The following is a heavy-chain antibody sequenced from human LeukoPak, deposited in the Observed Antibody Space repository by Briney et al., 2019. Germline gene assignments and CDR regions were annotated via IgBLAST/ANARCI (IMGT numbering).Heavy chain of an antibody. CDR2: INPSGGST. Sequence: ASVKVSCKASGYTFTSYYMHWVRQAPGQGLECMGIINPSGGSTSYAQKFQGRVTMTRDTSTSTVYMELSSLRSEDTAVYYCARDWDIVVVPAAMPSDYWGQGTLVTVSS. CDR3: ARDWDIVVVPAAMPSDY. V-gene: IGHV1-46*01. D-gene: IGHD2-2*01. CDR1: GYTFTSYY. J-gene: IGHJ4*02.